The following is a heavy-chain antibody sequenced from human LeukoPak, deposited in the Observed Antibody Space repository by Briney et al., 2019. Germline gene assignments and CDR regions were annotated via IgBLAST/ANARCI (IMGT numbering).Heavy chain of an antibody. CDR3: AKDATAVPGTVYMDV. V-gene: IGHV3-9*01. J-gene: IGHJ6*03. Sequence: GGSLRLSCAASGFTFDDYVMHWVRQAPGKGLEWVSGITWNSDTIAYADSVKGRFTISRDNAKNSVYLQMTSLRAEDTALYYCAKDATAVPGTVYMDVWGKGTTVTISS. CDR2: ITWNSDTI. CDR1: GFTFDDYV. D-gene: IGHD2-2*01.